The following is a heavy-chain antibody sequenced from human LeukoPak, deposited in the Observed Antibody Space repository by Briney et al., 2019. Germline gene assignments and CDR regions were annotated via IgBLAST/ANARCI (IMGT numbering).Heavy chain of an antibody. CDR1: GFTFSSFG. D-gene: IGHD5-18*01. J-gene: IGHJ4*02. CDR2: ISYDGSNK. CDR3: AREEGGYSYGLTDY. Sequence: GGSLRLSCAASGFTFSSFGMHWVRQAPGKGLEWVAVISYDGSNKYYADSVKGRFTISRDNSKNTLYLQMNSLRAEDTAVYYCAREEGGYSYGLTDYWGQGTLVTVSS. V-gene: IGHV3-30*03.